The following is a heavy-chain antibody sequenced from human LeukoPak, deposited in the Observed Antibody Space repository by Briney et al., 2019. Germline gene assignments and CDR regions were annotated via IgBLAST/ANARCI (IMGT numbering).Heavy chain of an antibody. D-gene: IGHD1-26*01. J-gene: IGHJ4*02. CDR1: GFSFSSYA. Sequence: GGSLRLSCAASGFSFSSYAMHWVRQAPGKGLEWVAVISYDGSNQYYTDPVKGRFTISRDNSKNTLYLQMNSLRAEDTAVYYCARSFGGSYPHFDYWGQGALVTVSS. CDR3: ARSFGGSYPHFDY. CDR2: ISYDGSNQ. V-gene: IGHV3-30*04.